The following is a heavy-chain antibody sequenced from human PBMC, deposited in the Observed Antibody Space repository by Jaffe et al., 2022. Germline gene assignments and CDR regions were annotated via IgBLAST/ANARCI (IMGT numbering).Heavy chain of an antibody. CDR2: ISSNGGST. CDR1: GFTFSSYA. CDR3: ARELYAGGAFDI. J-gene: IGHJ3*02. D-gene: IGHD3-10*01. Sequence: EVQLVESGEGLVQPGGSLRLSCAASGFTFSSYAMHWVRQAPGKGLEYVSAISSNGGSTYYADSVKGRFTISRDNSKNTLYLQMGSLRAEDMAVYYCARELYAGGAFDIWGQGTMVTVSS. V-gene: IGHV3-64*02.